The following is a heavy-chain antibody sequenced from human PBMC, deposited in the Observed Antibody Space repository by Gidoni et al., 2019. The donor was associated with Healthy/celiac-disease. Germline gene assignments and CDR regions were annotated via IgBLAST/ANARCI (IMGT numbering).Heavy chain of an antibody. V-gene: IGHV3-30*01. CDR2: ISDDGSNK. Sequence: QVQLVESGGGVVQPGRSLRLSCAASGFTFSSYAMHWVRQAPGKGLEWVAVISDDGSNKYYADSVKGRFTISRDNSKNTLYLQMNSLRAEDTAVYYCARERGRMGYFDLWGRGTLVTVSS. D-gene: IGHD2-15*01. J-gene: IGHJ2*01. CDR1: GFTFSSYA. CDR3: ARERGRMGYFDL.